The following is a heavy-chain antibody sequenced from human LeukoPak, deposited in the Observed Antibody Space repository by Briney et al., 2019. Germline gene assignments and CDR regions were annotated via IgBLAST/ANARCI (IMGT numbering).Heavy chain of an antibody. CDR1: GASFSGYY. CDR3: ARGMRYQLFNYGMDV. J-gene: IGHJ6*02. CDR2: INHSGST. Sequence: ASETLSLTCAVYGASFSGYYWSWIRQPPGKGLEWMGEINHSGSTNYNPSLKSRVTISVDTSKNQFSLKLSSVTAADTAVYYCARGMRYQLFNYGMDVWGQGTTVTVSS. V-gene: IGHV4-34*01. D-gene: IGHD2-2*01.